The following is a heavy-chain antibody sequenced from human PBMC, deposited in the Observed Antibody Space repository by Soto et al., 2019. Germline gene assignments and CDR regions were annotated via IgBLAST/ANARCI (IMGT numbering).Heavy chain of an antibody. CDR3: ATKGGGDRILDY. V-gene: IGHV2-5*02. CDR2: IYWDGYK. CDR1: GFSLRTSGVG. D-gene: IGHD3-16*01. Sequence: QITLKESGPTLVKPTQTLTLTCAFSGFSLRTSGVGVGWIRQPPGKALEWLALIYWDGYKHYSPSLKSRLTITEDTSKNQVVLKMTNMDPVDTATYYCATKGGGDRILDYWGQGTLVTVSS. J-gene: IGHJ4*02.